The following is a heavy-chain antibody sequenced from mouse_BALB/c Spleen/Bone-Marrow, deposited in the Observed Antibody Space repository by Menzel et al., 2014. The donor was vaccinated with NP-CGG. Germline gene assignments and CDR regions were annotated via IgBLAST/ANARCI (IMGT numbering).Heavy chain of an antibody. Sequence: VQLKESGGGLVQPGGSRKLSCAASGFTFSDYGMAWVRQAPGKGPEWVAFISNLAYSIYYTDTVTGRFTISREDAKNTLYLEMSSLRSEDTAMYYCARALAYGSSFDYWGQGTTHTASS. CDR3: ARALAYGSSFDY. J-gene: IGHJ2*01. D-gene: IGHD1-1*01. CDR2: ISNLAYSI. CDR1: GFTFSDYG. V-gene: IGHV5-15*02.